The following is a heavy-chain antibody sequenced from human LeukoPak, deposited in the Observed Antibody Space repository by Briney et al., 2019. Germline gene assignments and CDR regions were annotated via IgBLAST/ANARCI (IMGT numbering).Heavy chain of an antibody. CDR2: IGTSTSYI. D-gene: IGHD3-22*01. CDR1: GFTFSTYI. CDR3: ARDRLSGYYHDAFDI. V-gene: IGHV3-21*01. Sequence: GGSLRLSCAASGFTFSTYIMNWVRQTPGKGLEWVSSIGTSTSYIYYADSVKGRFTISRDNAKNSLYLEMNSLRAEDTAVYYCARDRLSGYYHDAFDIWGQGTMVTVSS. J-gene: IGHJ3*02.